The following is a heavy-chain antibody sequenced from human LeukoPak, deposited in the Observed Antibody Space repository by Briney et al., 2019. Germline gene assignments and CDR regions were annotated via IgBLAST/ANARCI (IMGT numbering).Heavy chain of an antibody. D-gene: IGHD3-22*01. CDR3: ARSDYYDSSGYGA. Sequence: SQTLSLTCTVSGGSISSGGYYWSWIRQHPGKGLEWIGYIYYSGSTYYNPSLKSRVTISVDTSKNQFSLKLSSVTAADTAVYYCARSDYYDSSGYGAWGQGTLVTVSS. CDR1: GGSISSGGYY. CDR2: IYYSGST. J-gene: IGHJ5*02. V-gene: IGHV4-31*03.